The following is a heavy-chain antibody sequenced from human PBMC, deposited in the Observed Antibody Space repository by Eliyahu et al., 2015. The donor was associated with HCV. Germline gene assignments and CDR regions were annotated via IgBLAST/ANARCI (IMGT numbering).Heavy chain of an antibody. Sequence: QVTLRESGPALVKPTQTLTLTCTFSGFSLSXSGMCVSWIRQPPGKALEWLALIDWDDDKYYSTSLKTRLTISKDTSKNQVVLTMTNMDPVDTATYYCARIPRYSSSWAFDYWGQGTLVTVSS. D-gene: IGHD6-13*01. V-gene: IGHV2-70*01. J-gene: IGHJ4*02. CDR3: ARIPRYSSSWAFDY. CDR2: IDWDDDK. CDR1: GFSLSXSGMC.